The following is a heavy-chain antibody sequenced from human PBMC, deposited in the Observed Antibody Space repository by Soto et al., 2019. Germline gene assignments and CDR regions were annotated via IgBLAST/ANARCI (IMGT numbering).Heavy chain of an antibody. CDR2: IYPGDSDT. Sequence: PVESLTISCKVPGYSFTRYWIVWVLQMPGKGLEWMGIIYPGDSDTRYSPSFQGQVTISADKSISTAYLQWSSLKASDTAMYYCARHVYSSLYNWFDPWGQGTMVTVSS. V-gene: IGHV5-51*01. D-gene: IGHD6-6*01. J-gene: IGHJ5*02. CDR1: GYSFTRYW. CDR3: ARHVYSSLYNWFDP.